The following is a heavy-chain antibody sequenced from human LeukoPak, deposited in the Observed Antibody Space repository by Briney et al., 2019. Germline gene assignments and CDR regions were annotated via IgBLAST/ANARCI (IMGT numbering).Heavy chain of an antibody. CDR1: GGSISSYY. Sequence: SETLSLTCIVSGGSISSYYWSWIRQPPGKGLEWVGRIHSSGSTNYNPSLKSRVTMSVDTSKNQFSLKLSSVTAADTALYYCARGTLRLGDLSLSNYFDLWGQGTLVTVSS. J-gene: IGHJ1*01. V-gene: IGHV4-4*07. CDR3: ARGTLRLGDLSLSNYFDL. CDR2: IHSSGST. D-gene: IGHD3-16*02.